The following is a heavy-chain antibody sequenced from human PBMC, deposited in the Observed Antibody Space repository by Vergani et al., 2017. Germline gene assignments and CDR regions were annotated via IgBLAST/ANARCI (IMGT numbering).Heavy chain of an antibody. J-gene: IGHJ4*02. CDR2: IRYDGSDK. V-gene: IGHV3-30*02. CDR1: GFTFSRYG. CDR3: AKKGDSHDYQYFDY. D-gene: IGHD4-11*01. Sequence: QVQLVESGGGVVQPGESLRLSCAASGFTFSRYGMHWVRQVPGEGLEWVAFIRYDGSDKYYADSVKGRFTISRDSSKNTLYLHMNSLRGEDTAVYFCAKKGDSHDYQYFDYWGQGVLVTVSS.